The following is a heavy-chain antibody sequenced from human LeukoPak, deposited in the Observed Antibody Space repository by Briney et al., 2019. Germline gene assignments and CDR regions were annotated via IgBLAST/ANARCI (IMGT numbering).Heavy chain of an antibody. D-gene: IGHD3-10*01. CDR1: GGSISTYY. CDR3: ARGPMVRGVKVIDY. V-gene: IGHV4-59*01. CDR2: IYYSGST. Sequence: SETLSLTCTVSGGSISTYYWSWIRQPPGKGLEWIGYIYYSGSTNYNPSLESRVTISIDTSKNQFSLKLSSVTAADTAVYYCARGPMVRGVKVIDYWGQGTLVTVSS. J-gene: IGHJ4*02.